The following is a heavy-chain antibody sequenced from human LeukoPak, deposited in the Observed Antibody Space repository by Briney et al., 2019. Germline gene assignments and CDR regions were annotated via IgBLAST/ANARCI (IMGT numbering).Heavy chain of an antibody. J-gene: IGHJ3*02. Sequence: PSETLSLTCAVYGGSFSGYYWSWIRQPPGKGLEWIGEINHSGSTNYNPSLKSRVTISVDTSKNQFSLQLNSVTPEDTAVYYCARLGYNWNYVKAFDIWGQGTMVTVSS. CDR3: ARLGYNWNYVKAFDI. CDR1: GGSFSGYY. CDR2: INHSGST. V-gene: IGHV4-34*01. D-gene: IGHD1-7*01.